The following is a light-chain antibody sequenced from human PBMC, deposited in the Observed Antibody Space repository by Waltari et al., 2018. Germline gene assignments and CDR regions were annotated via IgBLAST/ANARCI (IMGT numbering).Light chain of an antibody. Sequence: EIVLTQSPGTLSLSPGERPTLSCRASQSLRIYLAWYQQKPGQAPRLLIYHASTRATGIPDRFSGSGSGTDFSLTISRLEPEDFAVYYCQHYESLPVTFGQGTKVEIK. CDR3: QHYESLPVT. CDR2: HAS. V-gene: IGKV3-20*01. CDR1: QSLRIY. J-gene: IGKJ1*01.